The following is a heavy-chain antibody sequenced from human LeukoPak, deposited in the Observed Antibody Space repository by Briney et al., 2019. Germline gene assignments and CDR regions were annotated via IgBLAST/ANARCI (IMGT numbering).Heavy chain of an antibody. V-gene: IGHV3-53*04. CDR3: ARAPVRGGNYYYYGMDV. J-gene: IGHJ6*02. Sequence: GGSLRLSCAASGFTVSSNYMSWVRQAPGKGLEWDSVIYSGGSTYYADSVKGRFTISRHNSKNTLYLRMNSLRAEDTAVYYCARAPVRGGNYYYYGMDVWGQGTTVTVSS. CDR1: GFTVSSNY. D-gene: IGHD3-10*01. CDR2: IYSGGST.